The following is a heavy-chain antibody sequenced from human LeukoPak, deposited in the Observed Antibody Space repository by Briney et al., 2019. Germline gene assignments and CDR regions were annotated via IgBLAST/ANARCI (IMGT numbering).Heavy chain of an antibody. Sequence: GGSLRLSCAASRFTFSNYVMHWVRQAPGKGLEWVAVISYDGSDKYYADSVRGRFTISRDNSKNTLYLQMNSLRAEDTAVYYCAKDRELWSYYYYYMDVWGKGTTVTVSS. D-gene: IGHD5-18*01. J-gene: IGHJ6*03. CDR3: AKDRELWSYYYYYMDV. CDR1: RFTFSNYV. CDR2: ISYDGSDK. V-gene: IGHV3-30*18.